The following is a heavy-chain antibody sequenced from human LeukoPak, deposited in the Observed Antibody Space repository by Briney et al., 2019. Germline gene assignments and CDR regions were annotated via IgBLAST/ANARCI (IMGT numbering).Heavy chain of an antibody. D-gene: IGHD1-7*01. CDR1: GYSISSGYY. J-gene: IGHJ5*02. V-gene: IGHV4-38-2*02. CDR3: ARGYNWNYVERFDP. Sequence: SETLSLTCTVSGYSISSGYYWGWIRQPPGKGLEWIGSIYHSGSTFYNPSLKSRVTISVDTSKNQFSLKLSSVTAADTAVYYCARGYNWNYVERFDPWGQGTLVTVSS. CDR2: IYHSGST.